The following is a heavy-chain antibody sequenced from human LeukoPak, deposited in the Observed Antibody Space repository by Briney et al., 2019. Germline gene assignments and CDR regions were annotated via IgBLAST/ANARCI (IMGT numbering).Heavy chain of an antibody. D-gene: IGHD3-22*01. J-gene: IGHJ6*02. CDR1: GFTFSSYS. CDR3: ARVTNYYDSSGTHYYGMDV. V-gene: IGHV3-21*01. CDR2: ISSSSSYI. Sequence: PGGSLRLSCAASGFTFSSYSMNWVRQAPGKGLEWVSSISSSSSYIYYADSVKGRFTISRDNAKNSLYLQMNSLRAEDTAVYYCARVTNYYDSSGTHYYGMDVWGQGTTVTVSS.